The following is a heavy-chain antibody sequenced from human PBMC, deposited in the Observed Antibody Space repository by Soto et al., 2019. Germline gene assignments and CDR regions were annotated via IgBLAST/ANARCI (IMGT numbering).Heavy chain of an antibody. Sequence: QVQLLQSGAEVKKPGTSVKVSCKASAGTFRSYAISWVRQAPGQGLEWMGGIIPIFGTPNYAQKFQGRVTITEDSSHRSEYIELGSQRSEVTAVSCCARDYFATISYRKDLWGQGATVTVSS. V-gene: IGHV1-69*06. D-gene: IGHD3-9*01. CDR1: AGTFRSYA. CDR3: ARDYFATISYRKDL. CDR2: IIPIFGTP. J-gene: IGHJ6*02.